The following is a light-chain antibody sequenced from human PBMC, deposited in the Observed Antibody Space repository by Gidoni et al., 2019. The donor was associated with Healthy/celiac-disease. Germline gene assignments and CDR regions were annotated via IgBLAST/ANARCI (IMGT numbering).Light chain of an antibody. CDR2: GAS. CDR3: QQCSNWPALT. J-gene: IGKJ4*01. Sequence: EIVKTLSTATLSVSPGERATLSCRASQSVSSYLAWYQQKPGQAPRLLMYGASTRATGIPARFSGSGSGTEFTLTISSLQSEDFAVYYCQQCSNWPALTFGEGTKVEIK. V-gene: IGKV3-15*01. CDR1: QSVSSY.